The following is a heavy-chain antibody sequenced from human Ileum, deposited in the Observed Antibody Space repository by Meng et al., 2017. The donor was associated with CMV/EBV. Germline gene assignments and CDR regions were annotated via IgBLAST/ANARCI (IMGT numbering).Heavy chain of an antibody. CDR1: GFTINNRW. Sequence: GESLKISCAASGFTINNRWMSWARQAPGKGLEWVATINPDEGEKHYVDSVKGRFTISRDDARNSLYLQMDNLRVGDTAVYFCVRDKSGAMDVWGQGTPVTVSS. J-gene: IGHJ6*02. CDR3: VRDKSGAMDV. V-gene: IGHV3-7*01. CDR2: INPDEGEK.